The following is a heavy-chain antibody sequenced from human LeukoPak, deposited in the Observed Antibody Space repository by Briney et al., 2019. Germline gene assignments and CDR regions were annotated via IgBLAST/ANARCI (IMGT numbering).Heavy chain of an antibody. CDR3: ARGALGLYCSSNSWYGGNLFDP. Sequence: SETLSLTCTVSGGSISSGDYYWSWIRQPPGKGLEWIGYIYYSGSTYYNPSLKSRVTISVDTSKNQFSLKLSSVTAADTAVYYCARGALGLYCSSNSWYGGNLFDPWGQGTLVNVSS. J-gene: IGHJ5*02. D-gene: IGHD2-2*01. CDR2: IYYSGST. CDR1: GGSISSGDYY. V-gene: IGHV4-30-4*01.